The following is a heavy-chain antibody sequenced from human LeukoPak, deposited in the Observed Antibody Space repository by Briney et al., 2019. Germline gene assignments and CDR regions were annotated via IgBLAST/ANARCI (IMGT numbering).Heavy chain of an antibody. J-gene: IGHJ3*02. V-gene: IGHV3-30-3*01. D-gene: IGHD2-8*01. Sequence: GGSLRLSCAASGFTFSSYAMHWVRQAPGKGLEWVAVISYDGSNKYYADSVKGRFTISRDNSKDTLYLQMNSLRAEDTAVYYCAKELYLHDAFDIWGQGTMVTVSS. CDR1: GFTFSSYA. CDR2: ISYDGSNK. CDR3: AKELYLHDAFDI.